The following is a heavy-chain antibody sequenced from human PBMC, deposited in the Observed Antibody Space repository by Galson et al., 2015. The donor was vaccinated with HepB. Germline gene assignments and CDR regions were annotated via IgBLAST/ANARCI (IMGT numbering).Heavy chain of an antibody. Sequence: SLRLSCAASGFTFSSYAMSWVRQAPGKGLEWVSAISGSGGSTYYADSVKGRFTISRDNSKNTLYLQMNSLRAEDTAVYYCAKARGYNYYFDYWGQGTLVTVSS. V-gene: IGHV3-23*01. D-gene: IGHD5-18*01. J-gene: IGHJ4*02. CDR3: AKARGYNYYFDY. CDR1: GFTFSSYA. CDR2: ISGSGGST.